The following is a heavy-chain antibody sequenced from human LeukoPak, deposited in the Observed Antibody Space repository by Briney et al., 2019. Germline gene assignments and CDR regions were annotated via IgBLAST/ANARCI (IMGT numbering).Heavy chain of an antibody. V-gene: IGHV4-4*07. J-gene: IGHJ6*03. CDR2: IYTSGST. CDR3: ARGNYDFWSGPPYYYYMDV. CDR1: GCSISSYY. D-gene: IGHD3-3*01. Sequence: PSETLSLTCTVSGCSISSYYWSWLRQPAGKGLDWIGRIYTSGSTNYNPSLKSRVTMSVDTSKNQFSLKLSSVTAADTAVYYCARGNYDFWSGPPYYYYMDVWGKGTTVTVSS.